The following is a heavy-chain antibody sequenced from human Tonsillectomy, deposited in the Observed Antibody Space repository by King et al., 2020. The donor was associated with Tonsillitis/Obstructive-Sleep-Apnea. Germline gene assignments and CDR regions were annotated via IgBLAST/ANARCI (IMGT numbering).Heavy chain of an antibody. V-gene: IGHV3-21*01. CDR2: ISSSSSYI. Sequence: EVQLVESGGGLVKPGGSLRLSCAASGFTFSSYSMNWVRQAPGKGLEWVSSISSSSSYIYYADSVKGRFTNSRDNAKNSLYLQMNSLRAEDTAVYYCARDLGYCSSTSCYTPLTFDYWGQGTLVTVSS. CDR3: ARDLGYCSSTSCYTPLTFDY. J-gene: IGHJ4*02. CDR1: GFTFSSYS. D-gene: IGHD2-2*02.